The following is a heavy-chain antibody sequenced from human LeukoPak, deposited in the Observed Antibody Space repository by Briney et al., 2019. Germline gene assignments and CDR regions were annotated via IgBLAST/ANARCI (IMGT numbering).Heavy chain of an antibody. Sequence: ASVKVSCKASRYTFTGYYMHWVRQAPGQGLEWMGWINPNSGGTNYAQKFQGRVTMTRDTSISTAYMELSRLRSDDTAVYYCARASSPYSSSWYYFDYGGQGTLGTVS. V-gene: IGHV1-2*02. J-gene: IGHJ4*02. D-gene: IGHD6-13*01. CDR3: ARASSPYSSSWYYFDY. CDR1: RYTFTGYY. CDR2: INPNSGGT.